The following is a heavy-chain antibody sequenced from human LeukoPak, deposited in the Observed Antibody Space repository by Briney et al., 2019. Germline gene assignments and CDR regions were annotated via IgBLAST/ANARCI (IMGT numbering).Heavy chain of an antibody. J-gene: IGHJ4*02. V-gene: IGHV4-59*08. Sequence: SETLSLTCTVSGGSISSYYWSWIRQPPGKGLEWIGYIYYSGSTNYNPSLKSRVTISVDTSKNQFSLKLSSVTAADTAVYYCAKVSPTLYQLPEFDYWGQGTLVTVSS. CDR1: GGSISSYY. CDR3: AKVSPTLYQLPEFDY. CDR2: IYYSGST. D-gene: IGHD2-2*01.